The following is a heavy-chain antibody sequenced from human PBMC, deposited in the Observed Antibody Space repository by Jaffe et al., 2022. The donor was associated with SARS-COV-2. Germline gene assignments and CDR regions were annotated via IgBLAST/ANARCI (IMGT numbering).Heavy chain of an antibody. CDR2: ISYEGSKK. Sequence: QVQLVESGGGVVQPGKSLRLSCVASGFIFNNYAMHWVRQAPGKGLEWVAMISYEGSKKLYGESVKGRFTISRDSAKNTVYLQMNTLAVDDTAVYYCAKGGQIFDFRSGYYGESWGHGALVSVSS. CDR3: AKGGQIFDFRSGYYGES. CDR1: GFIFNNYA. D-gene: IGHD3-3*01. J-gene: IGHJ5*01. V-gene: IGHV3-30*18.